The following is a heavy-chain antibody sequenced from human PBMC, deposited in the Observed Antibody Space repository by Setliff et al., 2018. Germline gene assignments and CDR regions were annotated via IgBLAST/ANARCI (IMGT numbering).Heavy chain of an antibody. CDR3: ARLVRYCTRTSCQRTPGAEY. CDR2: ISPHTGRA. Sequence: ASVKVSCKASGYTFTGYHIHWVRQAPGQGLEWMGWISPHTGRAFYAPQFQDRVIMTTDTSTNTAYLDLRSLTSDDTAVYYCARLVRYCTRTSCQRTPGAEYWGQGTLVTVSS. CDR1: GYTFTGYH. D-gene: IGHD2-2*01. V-gene: IGHV1-18*04. J-gene: IGHJ4*02.